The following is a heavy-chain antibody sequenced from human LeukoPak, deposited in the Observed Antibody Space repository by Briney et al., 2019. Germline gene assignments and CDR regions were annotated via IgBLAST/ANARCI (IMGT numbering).Heavy chain of an antibody. D-gene: IGHD6-19*01. CDR3: ARDLGGSSGLGY. CDR2: IYSGGST. Sequence: GGSLRLSCAASGFTVSSNYMSWVRQAPGKGPEWVSVIYSGGSTYYADSVKGRFTISRDNSKNTLYLQMNSLRAEDTAVYYCARDLGGSSGLGYWGQGTLVTVSS. CDR1: GFTVSSNY. J-gene: IGHJ4*02. V-gene: IGHV3-53*01.